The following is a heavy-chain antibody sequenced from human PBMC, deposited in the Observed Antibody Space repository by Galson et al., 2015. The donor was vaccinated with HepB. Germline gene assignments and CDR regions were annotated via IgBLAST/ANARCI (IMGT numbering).Heavy chain of an antibody. D-gene: IGHD3-10*01. J-gene: IGHJ6*03. CDR3: ARDLWFRDDYYYYYMDV. CDR1: GFTFSDYS. V-gene: IGHV3-11*01. CDR2: INTSGNTI. Sequence: SLRLSCAASGFTFSDYSMSWIRQTPGKGLEWVSSINTSGNTIYYADSVKGRFTISRDNAKSSLYLQMNSLRAEDTAVYYCARDLWFRDDYYYYYMDVWGKGTTVTVSS.